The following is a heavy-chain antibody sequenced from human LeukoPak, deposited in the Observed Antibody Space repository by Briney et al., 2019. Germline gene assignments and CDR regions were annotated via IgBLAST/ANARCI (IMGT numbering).Heavy chain of an antibody. CDR1: GGSISSYY. D-gene: IGHD4-23*01. V-gene: IGHV4-59*12. CDR2: IYYSGST. CDR3: ARDHPRRWTFDY. J-gene: IGHJ4*02. Sequence: PSETLSLTCTVSGGSISSYYWSWIRQPPGKGLEWIGNIYYSGSTNYNPSLKSRVTISVDTSKNQFSLQLNSVTPEDTAVYYCARDHPRRWTFDYWGQGTLVTVSS.